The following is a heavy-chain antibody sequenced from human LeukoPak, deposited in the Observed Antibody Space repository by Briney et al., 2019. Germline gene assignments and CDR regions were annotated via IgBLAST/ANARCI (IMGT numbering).Heavy chain of an antibody. D-gene: IGHD6-6*01. CDR3: ARKVYSSSSPFDY. CDR1: GDSISSYY. Sequence: SETLSLTCTVSGDSISSYYWSWIRQPPGKGLEWIGEINHSGSTNYNPSLKSRVTISVDTSKNQFSLKLSSVTAADTAVYYCARKVYSSSSPFDYWGQGTLVTVSS. V-gene: IGHV4-34*01. J-gene: IGHJ4*02. CDR2: INHSGST.